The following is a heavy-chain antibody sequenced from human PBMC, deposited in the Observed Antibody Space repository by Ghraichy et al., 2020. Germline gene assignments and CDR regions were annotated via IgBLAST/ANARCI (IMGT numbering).Heavy chain of an antibody. CDR3: ARAYTGTYYSLPDF. CDR1: GFIFRDHG. V-gene: IGHV3-20*04. Sequence: GGSLRLSCAASGFIFRDHGMAWVRQGPGKVLEWVAGINYNGGSTNYADSVKGRFTVSRDNTKNALFLQIDSLGVDDAAFYYCARAYTGTYYSLPDFWGQGTLVTVSS. J-gene: IGHJ4*02. CDR2: INYNGGST. D-gene: IGHD1-26*01.